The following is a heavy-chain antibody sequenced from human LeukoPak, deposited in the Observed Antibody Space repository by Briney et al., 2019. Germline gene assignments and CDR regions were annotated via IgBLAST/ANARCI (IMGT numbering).Heavy chain of an antibody. CDR1: GASISNGDYY. CDR2: ISYSGST. D-gene: IGHD6-13*01. Sequence: SQTLSLTCTVSGASISNGDYYWSWIRQPAGRGLEGIGYISYSGSTYYNPSLNSRLTISVDTSKNQFSLKLSSVTATDAAVYYCARSTAAGTYYFDYWGQGTLVTVSS. V-gene: IGHV4-30-4*08. CDR3: ARSTAAGTYYFDY. J-gene: IGHJ4*02.